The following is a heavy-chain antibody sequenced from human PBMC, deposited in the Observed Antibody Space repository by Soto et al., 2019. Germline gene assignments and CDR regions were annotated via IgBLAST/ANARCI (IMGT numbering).Heavy chain of an antibody. J-gene: IGHJ4*02. CDR3: ARDPGYSGYDSPIDY. CDR2: IYSGGST. D-gene: IGHD5-12*01. CDR1: GFTVSSNY. Sequence: GGSLRLSCAASGFTVSSNYMSWVRQAPGKGLEWVSVIYSGGSTYYADSVKGRFTISRDNSKNTLYLQMNSLRAEDTAVYYCARDPGYSGYDSPIDYWGQGTLVTVSS. V-gene: IGHV3-53*05.